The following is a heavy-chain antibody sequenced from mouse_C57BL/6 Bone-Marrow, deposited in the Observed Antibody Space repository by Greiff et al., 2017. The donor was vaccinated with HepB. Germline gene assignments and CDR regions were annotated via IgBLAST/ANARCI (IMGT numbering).Heavy chain of an antibody. D-gene: IGHD2-4*01. CDR2: IDPSDSYT. J-gene: IGHJ4*01. Sequence: QVQLQQPGAELVMPGASVKLSCKASGYTFTSYWMHWVKQRPGQGLEWIGEIDPSDSYTNYNQKFKGKSTLTVDKSSSTAYMQLSSLTSEDSAVYYCARDDYDGDYYAMDYWGQGTSVTVSS. CDR3: ARDDYDGDYYAMDY. CDR1: GYTFTSYW. V-gene: IGHV1-69*01.